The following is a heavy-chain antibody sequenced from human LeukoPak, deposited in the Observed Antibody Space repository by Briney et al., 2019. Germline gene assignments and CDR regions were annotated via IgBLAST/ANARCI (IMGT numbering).Heavy chain of an antibody. Sequence: GASVKVSCKASGGTFSSYAISWVRQAPGQGLEWMGRIIPILGIANYAQKFQGRVTITADKSTSAAYMELSSLRSEDTAVYYCARDPPSPGYYDSSAQGDYFDYWGQGTLVTVSS. D-gene: IGHD3-22*01. CDR1: GGTFSSYA. V-gene: IGHV1-69*04. CDR2: IIPILGIA. J-gene: IGHJ4*02. CDR3: ARDPPSPGYYDSSAQGDYFDY.